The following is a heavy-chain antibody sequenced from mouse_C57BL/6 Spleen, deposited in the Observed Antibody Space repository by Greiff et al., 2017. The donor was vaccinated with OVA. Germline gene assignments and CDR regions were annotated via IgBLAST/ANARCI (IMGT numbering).Heavy chain of an antibody. CDR1: GFTFSDYY. CDR3: ARQGEGYYFDY. Sequence: EVQRVESGGGLVQPGGSLKLSCAASGFTFSDYYMYWVRQTPEKRLEWVAYISNGGGSTYYPDTVKGRFTISRDNAKNTLYLQMSRLKSEDTAMYYCARQGEGYYFDYWGQGTTLTVSS. V-gene: IGHV5-12*01. CDR2: ISNGGGST. J-gene: IGHJ2*01.